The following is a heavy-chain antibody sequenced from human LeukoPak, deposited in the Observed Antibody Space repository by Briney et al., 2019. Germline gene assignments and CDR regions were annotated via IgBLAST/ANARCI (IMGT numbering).Heavy chain of an antibody. J-gene: IGHJ5*02. V-gene: IGHV3-33*01. Sequence: GGSLRLSCAASGFTFSSYGMHWVRQAPGKGLEWVALIWYDGTNKYYADSVKGRFTISRDNSKNTLYLQMNSLRAEDTAVYYCAREGYCSSTSCSFDPWGQGTLVTASS. CDR2: IWYDGTNK. CDR1: GFTFSSYG. CDR3: AREGYCSSTSCSFDP. D-gene: IGHD2-2*01.